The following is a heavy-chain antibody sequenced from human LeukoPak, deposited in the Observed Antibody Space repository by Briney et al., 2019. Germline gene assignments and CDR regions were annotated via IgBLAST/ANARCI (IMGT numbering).Heavy chain of an antibody. CDR3: AKGAYGDFD. V-gene: IGHV3-30*02. Sequence: TGGSLRLSCAASGFTFSSYGMHWVRQAPGKGLEWVAFIRYDGSNKYYADSVKGRFTISRDNSKNTLYLQMNSLRAEDTAVYYCAKGAYGDFDWGQGTLVTVSS. D-gene: IGHD4-17*01. CDR1: GFTFSSYG. J-gene: IGHJ4*02. CDR2: IRYDGSNK.